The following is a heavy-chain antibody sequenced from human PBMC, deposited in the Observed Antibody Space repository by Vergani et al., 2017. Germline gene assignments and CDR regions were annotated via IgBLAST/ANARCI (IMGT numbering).Heavy chain of an antibody. V-gene: IGHV4-34*01. Sequence: QVQLQQWGAGLLKPSETLSLTCAVYGGSFSGYYWSWIRQPPGKGLEWIGEINHSGSTNYNPSLKSRVTISVDTSKNQFSLKLSSLTGAGTAVYYCARGDTVYYYYGMDVWGQGTPVTVSS. J-gene: IGHJ6*02. CDR1: GGSFSGYY. D-gene: IGHD4-17*01. CDR2: INHSGST. CDR3: ARGDTVYYYYGMDV.